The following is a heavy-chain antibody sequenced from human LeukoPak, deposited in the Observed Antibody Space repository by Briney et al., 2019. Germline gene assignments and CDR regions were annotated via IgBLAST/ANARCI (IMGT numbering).Heavy chain of an antibody. CDR2: IYYSGST. Sequence: SETLSLTSTVSRGSISSFYWSWIRQPPGKGLEWIGYIYYSGSTNYNPSLKSRVTISVDTSKNQFSLKLSSVTAADTAVYYCARHGTSGTNLNWFDPWGQGTLVTVSS. V-gene: IGHV4-59*01. CDR3: ARHGTSGTNLNWFDP. CDR1: RGSISSFY. D-gene: IGHD1-1*01. J-gene: IGHJ5*02.